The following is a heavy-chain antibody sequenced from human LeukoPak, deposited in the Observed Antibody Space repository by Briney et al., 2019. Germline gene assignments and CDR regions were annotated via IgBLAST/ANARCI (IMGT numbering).Heavy chain of an antibody. CDR1: GGTFSSYA. CDR3: ASPDPYYYDSSGYYARPFDY. D-gene: IGHD3-22*01. J-gene: IGHJ4*02. V-gene: IGHV1-69*05. Sequence: ASVKVSCKASGGTFSSYAMSWVRQAPGQGLEWMGGIIPIFGTANYAQKFQGRVTITTDESTSTAYMELSSLRSEDTAVYYCASPDPYYYDSSGYYARPFDYWGQGTLVTVSS. CDR2: IIPIFGTA.